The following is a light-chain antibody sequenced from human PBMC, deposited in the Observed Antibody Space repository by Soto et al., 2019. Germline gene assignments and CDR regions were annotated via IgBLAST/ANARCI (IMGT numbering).Light chain of an antibody. CDR3: QQYYSTPVT. V-gene: IGKV4-1*01. CDR2: WAS. J-gene: IGKJ2*01. Sequence: DIVMTQSPDSLAVSLGERATINCKSSQSVLYSSNNKNYLAWYQQKPGQPPILLIYWASTRESGVPDRFSGSGSGTGFTLTISSLQAEDVAVYYCQQYYSTPVTFGQGTKLEIK. CDR1: QSVLYSSNNKNY.